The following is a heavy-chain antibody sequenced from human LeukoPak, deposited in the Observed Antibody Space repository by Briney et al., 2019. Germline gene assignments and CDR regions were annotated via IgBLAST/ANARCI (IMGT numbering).Heavy chain of an antibody. CDR1: GFTFSDYG. D-gene: IGHD2-2*03. CDR2: LSSHANYE. J-gene: IGHJ4*02. V-gene: IGHV3-33*01. CDR3: ARDWIDRSLDY. Sequence: GRSLRLSCAASGFTFSDYGIHWVRQAPGKGLEWVAVLSSHANYEYYADSVQGRFTISRDDSKNTVYLQMNGLRDEETAVYYCARDWIDRSLDYWGLGTLVTVSS.